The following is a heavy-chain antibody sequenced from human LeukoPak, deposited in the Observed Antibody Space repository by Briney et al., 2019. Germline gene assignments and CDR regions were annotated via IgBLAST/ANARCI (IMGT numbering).Heavy chain of an antibody. J-gene: IGHJ3*02. Sequence: GGSLRLSCAASGFTFSSNGMHWARQAPGKGLEWVAVISCDGTNKYYADSVKGRFTISRDNSKNTLYRQMNSLRAEDTAVYYCAKDPMGSGYFDPFHIWGQGTMVTVSS. CDR2: ISCDGTNK. CDR3: AKDPMGSGYFDPFHI. D-gene: IGHD3-9*01. CDR1: GFTFSSNG. V-gene: IGHV3-30*18.